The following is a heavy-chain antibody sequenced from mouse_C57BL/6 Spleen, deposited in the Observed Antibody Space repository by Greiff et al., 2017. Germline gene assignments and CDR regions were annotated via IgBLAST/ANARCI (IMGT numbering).Heavy chain of an antibody. CDR2: FYPGSGSI. J-gene: IGHJ2*01. CDR1: GYTFTEYT. Sequence: VQLQQSGAELVKPGASVKLSCKASGYTFTEYTIHWVKQRSGQGLEWIGWFYPGSGSIKYNEKFKDKATLTADKSSSTVYMELSRLTSEDSAVYFCARHEEVYYYGSREYYFDYWGQGTTLTVSS. V-gene: IGHV1-62-2*01. CDR3: ARHEEVYYYGSREYYFDY. D-gene: IGHD1-1*01.